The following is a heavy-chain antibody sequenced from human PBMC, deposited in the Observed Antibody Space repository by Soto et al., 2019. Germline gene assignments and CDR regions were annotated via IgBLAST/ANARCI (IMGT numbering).Heavy chain of an antibody. Sequence: QVQLVQSGGEVKKPGSSVKVSCTASGGTFSSYAISWVRQAPGQVLEWMGGIIPIFGTANYAQKFQGRVPITADESTSTAYQELSSLSSEDTAVYYCARYSSSSDCYYYYYRMDVWGQGTTVTVSS. CDR1: GGTFSSYA. V-gene: IGHV1-69*01. CDR3: ARYSSSSDCYYYYYRMDV. J-gene: IGHJ6*02. CDR2: IIPIFGTA. D-gene: IGHD6-6*01.